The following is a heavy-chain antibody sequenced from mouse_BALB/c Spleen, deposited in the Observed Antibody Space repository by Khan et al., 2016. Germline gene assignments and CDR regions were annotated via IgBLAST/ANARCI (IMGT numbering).Heavy chain of an antibody. Sequence: QIQLVQSGPELKKPGETVKISCKASEYTFTNYGMNWVKQAPGKGLKWMGWINTNTGDPTYAEAFKGRFAFSLEASASTFYLHINNLKTEDSATYYCARTGDYPDYAMDYWGQGTSVTVSS. CDR3: ARTGDYPDYAMDY. CDR2: INTNTGDP. D-gene: IGHD2-13*01. CDR1: EYTFTNYG. J-gene: IGHJ4*01. V-gene: IGHV9-3*02.